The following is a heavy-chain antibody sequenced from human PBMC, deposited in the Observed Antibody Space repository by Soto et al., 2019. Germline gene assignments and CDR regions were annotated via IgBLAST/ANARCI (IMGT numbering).Heavy chain of an antibody. D-gene: IGHD2-8*01. Sequence: QVQLVESGGGVVQPGRSLGLSCAASGFTFSSYAMHWVRQAPGKGLEWVAVISYDGSNKYYADSVKGRFTISRDNSKNTLYLQMNSLRAEDTAVYYCARDLLGTNGLWFDPWGQGTLVTVSS. CDR1: GFTFSSYA. V-gene: IGHV3-30-3*01. J-gene: IGHJ5*02. CDR2: ISYDGSNK. CDR3: ARDLLGTNGLWFDP.